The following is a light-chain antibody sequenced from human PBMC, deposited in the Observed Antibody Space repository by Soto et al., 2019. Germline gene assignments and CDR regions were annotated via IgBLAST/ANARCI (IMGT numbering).Light chain of an antibody. V-gene: IGKV1-39*01. CDR1: QHINIY. Sequence: DIQMTQVPSSLSASVGDRVTITCRASQHINIYLSWFQQKPGKAPKLLIYGASSLHTGVPPRFSGSGSGTEFTLSISSLQPEDFATYYCHQSASFPHTFCQGTYLEIK. CDR3: HQSASFPHT. J-gene: IGKJ2*01. CDR2: GAS.